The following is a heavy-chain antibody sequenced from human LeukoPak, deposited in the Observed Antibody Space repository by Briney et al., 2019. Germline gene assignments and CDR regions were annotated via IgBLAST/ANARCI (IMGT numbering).Heavy chain of an antibody. CDR1: GGSISRYF. D-gene: IGHD6-19*01. CDR2: IYYSGST. Sequence: SETLSLTCTVSGGSISRYFWSWIRQPPGKGLEWIGYIYYSGSTNYNPSLKSRVTIPVDTSKKQFSLKLSSVTAADTAIYYCATVLYSSGWFDPWGQGTLVTVSS. CDR3: ATVLYSSGWFDP. J-gene: IGHJ5*02. V-gene: IGHV4-59*01.